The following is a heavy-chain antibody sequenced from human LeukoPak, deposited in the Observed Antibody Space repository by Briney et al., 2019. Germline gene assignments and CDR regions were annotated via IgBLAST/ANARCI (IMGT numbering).Heavy chain of an antibody. CDR2: ISAYKGNT. CDR3: ARFTFGENPKTFDY. CDR1: GYTFSTYG. Sequence: ASVKVSCKASGYTFSTYGISWVRQDPGQGLEWMGWISAYKGNTYYAQKLQGRVTMTTDTSTSTAYMELRSLRSDDTAVYYCARFTFGENPKTFDYWGQGTLVTVSS. D-gene: IGHD3-16*01. J-gene: IGHJ4*02. V-gene: IGHV1-18*01.